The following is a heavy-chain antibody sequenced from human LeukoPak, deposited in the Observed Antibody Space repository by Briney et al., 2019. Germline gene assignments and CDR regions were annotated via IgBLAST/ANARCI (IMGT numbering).Heavy chain of an antibody. J-gene: IGHJ4*02. V-gene: IGHV3-11*01. D-gene: IGHD3-10*01. CDR1: GFTFSDYY. CDR2: ISNSGTTM. Sequence: GGSLRLSCAASGFTFSDYYMSWIRQAPGKGLEWVSYISNSGTTMSYADSVKGRFTISRDNAKNSLYLQMNSLRAEDTAVYYCVRDLMIRGVHDYWGQGTLVTVSS. CDR3: VRDLMIRGVHDY.